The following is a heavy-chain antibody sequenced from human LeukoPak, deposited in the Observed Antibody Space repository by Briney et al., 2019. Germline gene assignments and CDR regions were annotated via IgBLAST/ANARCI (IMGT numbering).Heavy chain of an antibody. CDR1: GFTFDDYA. Sequence: GGSLRLSCAASGFTFDDYAMHWVRQAPGKGLEWVSGISWNSGSIGYADSVKGRFTISRDNAKNSLYLQMNSLRAEDMALYYCAKSFSKSIAAAGTYDYWGQGTLVTVSS. J-gene: IGHJ4*02. D-gene: IGHD6-13*01. CDR2: ISWNSGSI. CDR3: AKSFSKSIAAAGTYDY. V-gene: IGHV3-9*03.